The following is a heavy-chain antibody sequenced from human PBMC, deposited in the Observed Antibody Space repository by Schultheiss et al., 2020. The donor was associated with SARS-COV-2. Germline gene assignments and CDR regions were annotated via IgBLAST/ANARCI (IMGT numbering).Heavy chain of an antibody. Sequence: GESLKISCAASGFTFSDYYMSWIRQAPGKGLEWVSYISSSSSYTNYADSVKGRFTISRDNAKNSLYLQMNSLRAEDTAVYYCARLLLRDSYFYGMGVWGQGTTVTVSS. CDR1: GFTFSDYY. J-gene: IGHJ6*02. CDR2: ISSSSSYT. V-gene: IGHV3-11*06. D-gene: IGHD2/OR15-2a*01. CDR3: ARLLLRDSYFYGMGV.